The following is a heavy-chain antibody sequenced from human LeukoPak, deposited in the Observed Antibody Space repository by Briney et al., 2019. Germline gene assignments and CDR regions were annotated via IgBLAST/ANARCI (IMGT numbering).Heavy chain of an antibody. D-gene: IGHD2-21*01. CDR1: GFTVSSNY. J-gene: IGHJ6*02. Sequence: PGGSLRLSCAASGFTVSSNYMSWGRQGPGKGLEWFSFIYSGGSTYYADCVKGRFTISRDNPKNTLYLQMNSLRAEDTAVYYCARDRHSGYGMDVWGQGTTVTVSS. V-gene: IGHV3-66*01. CDR2: IYSGGST. CDR3: ARDRHSGYGMDV.